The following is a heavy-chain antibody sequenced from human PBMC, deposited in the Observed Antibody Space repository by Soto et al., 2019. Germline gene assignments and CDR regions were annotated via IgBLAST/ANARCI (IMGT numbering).Heavy chain of an antibody. J-gene: IGHJ4*02. D-gene: IGHD4-4*01. CDR2: ISYEGRNK. V-gene: IGHV3-30*18. CDR3: AKGRDSTLLRWQYFDN. CDR1: GFTFSLYG. Sequence: QEQLVESGGDVVQPGGSLRLSCAVSGFTFSLYGMHWVRQAPGKGLEWVAFISYEGRNKYYADSVKGRFTISRDNSKNTLSLQMESLRPEDTAVYYCAKGRDSTLLRWQYFDNWGQGTQVTVSS.